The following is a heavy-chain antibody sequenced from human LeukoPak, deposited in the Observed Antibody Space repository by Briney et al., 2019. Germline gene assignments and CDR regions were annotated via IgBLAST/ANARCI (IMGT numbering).Heavy chain of an antibody. CDR1: GFTFSRDV. V-gene: IGHV3-23*01. CDR2: ISGSGDST. Sequence: GGSLRLSCAASGFTFSRDVMNWDRQAPGKGLEWVSAISGSGDSTYYADSVKGRFTISRDNSKNMLYLQMNSLRVEYTAVYYCAKDEAYYDFWSSGRYYYYMDVWGEGTTVTVSS. CDR3: AKDEAYYDFWSSGRYYYYMDV. D-gene: IGHD3-3*01. J-gene: IGHJ6*03.